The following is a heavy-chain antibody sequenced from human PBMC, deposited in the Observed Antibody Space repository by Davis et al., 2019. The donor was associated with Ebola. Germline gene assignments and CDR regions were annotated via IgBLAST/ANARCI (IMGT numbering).Heavy chain of an antibody. CDR2: IIPIFGTA. V-gene: IGHV1-69*06. J-gene: IGHJ4*02. Sequence: SVKVSCKASGGTFSSYAISWVRQAPGQGLEWMGGIIPIFGTANYAQKFQGRVTITADKSTSTAYMELSSLRSEDTAVYYCARMYSSGWSRDYWGQGTLVTVSS. D-gene: IGHD6-19*01. CDR3: ARMYSSGWSRDY. CDR1: GGTFSSYA.